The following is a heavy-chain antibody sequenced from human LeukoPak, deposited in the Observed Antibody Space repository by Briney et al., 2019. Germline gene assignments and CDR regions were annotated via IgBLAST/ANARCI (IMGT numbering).Heavy chain of an antibody. Sequence: ASVKVSCKASGYTFTSYYMHWVRQAPGQGLEWMGIINPSGGSTSYAQKLQGRVTMTTDTSTSTAYMELRSLRSDDTAVYYCARTDLDKNWFDPWGQGTLVTVSS. CDR3: ARTDLDKNWFDP. J-gene: IGHJ5*02. D-gene: IGHD2-21*02. CDR1: GYTFTSYY. V-gene: IGHV1-46*01. CDR2: INPSGGST.